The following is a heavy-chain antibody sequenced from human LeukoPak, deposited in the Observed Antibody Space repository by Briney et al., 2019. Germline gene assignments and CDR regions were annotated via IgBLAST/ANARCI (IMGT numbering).Heavy chain of an antibody. CDR1: GFTFSSYG. D-gene: IGHD3-22*01. Sequence: PGGSLRLSCAASGFTFSSYGMHRVRQAPGKGRGWVAVIWDDGSNKYYADSVKGRFTISRDNSKKTLYLQMNSLRAEDTAVYYCARETRYYDSSGFRNYYGMDVWGQGTTVTVSS. CDR2: IWDDGSNK. V-gene: IGHV3-33*01. J-gene: IGHJ6*02. CDR3: ARETRYYDSSGFRNYYGMDV.